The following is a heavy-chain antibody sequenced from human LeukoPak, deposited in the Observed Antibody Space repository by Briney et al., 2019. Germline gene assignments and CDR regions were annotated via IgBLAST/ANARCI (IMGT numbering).Heavy chain of an antibody. CDR3: ARARGSGKGHYYYYMDV. CDR1: GFTFSSYG. CDR2: ISGSGGST. V-gene: IGHV3-23*01. J-gene: IGHJ6*03. Sequence: GGSLRLSCAVSGFTFSSYGMSWVRQAPGKGLEWVSGISGSGGSTYYADSVKGRFTISRDNSKNTLYLRINSLRADDTAVYYCARARGSGKGHYYYYMDVWGKGTTVTVSS. D-gene: IGHD3-10*01.